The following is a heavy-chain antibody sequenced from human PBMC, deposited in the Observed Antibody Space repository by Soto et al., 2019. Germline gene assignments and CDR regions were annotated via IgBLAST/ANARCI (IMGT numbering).Heavy chain of an antibody. CDR3: ARHNSGSDWLDP. D-gene: IGHD2-15*01. V-gene: IGHV4-39*01. CDR1: GGSISDISYC. J-gene: IGHJ5*02. CDR2: MFYSGAT. Sequence: PSETLSLTCTVSGGSISDISYCWGWIRQPPGKGLQWIGCMFYSGATYYNPSLKNRVTLSVDTSNNEFSLKLVSVTAPDTAVYYCARHNSGSDWLDPWGQGTLVTVSS.